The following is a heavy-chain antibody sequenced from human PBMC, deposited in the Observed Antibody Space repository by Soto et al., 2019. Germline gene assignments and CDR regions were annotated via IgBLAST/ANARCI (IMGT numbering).Heavy chain of an antibody. CDR1: GASITSSRYY. D-gene: IGHD3-10*01. V-gene: IGHV4-39*01. CDR3: ARLNYGEDPAY. J-gene: IGHJ4*02. Sequence: LSLTCTVSGASITSSRYYWGWIRQPPGKGLEWIGSIYYSGSTYYNPSLKSRVTISVDTSKNQFSLKLSSVTAADTAVYYCARLNYGEDPAYWGQGTLVTVS. CDR2: IYYSGST.